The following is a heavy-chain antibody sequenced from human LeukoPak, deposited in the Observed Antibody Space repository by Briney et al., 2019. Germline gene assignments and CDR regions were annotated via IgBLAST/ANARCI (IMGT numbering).Heavy chain of an antibody. D-gene: IGHD3-22*01. CDR1: GGTFSSYA. CDR3: ARSVSAAYYYDSSGYWDSFDY. Sequence: SVKVSCKASGGTFSSYAISWVRQAPGQGLEWMGGIIPIFGTANYAQKFQGRVTITTDESTSTAYMELSSLRSEDTAVYYCARSVSAAYYYDSSGYWDSFDYWGQGTLVAVSS. CDR2: IIPIFGTA. J-gene: IGHJ4*02. V-gene: IGHV1-69*05.